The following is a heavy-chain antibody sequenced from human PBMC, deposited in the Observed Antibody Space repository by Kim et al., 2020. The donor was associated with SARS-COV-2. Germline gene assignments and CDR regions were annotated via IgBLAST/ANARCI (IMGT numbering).Heavy chain of an antibody. V-gene: IGHV3-74*01. J-gene: IGHJ4*02. CDR1: GFTFSIYW. Sequence: GGSLRLSCAASGFTFSIYWMHWVRQAPGKGLVWVSRINSDGSSTSYADSVKGRFTISRDNAKNTLYLQMNSLRAEDTAVYYCARERSDWKDYDYWGQGTLVTVSS. CDR2: INSDGSST. D-gene: IGHD1-1*01. CDR3: ARERSDWKDYDY.